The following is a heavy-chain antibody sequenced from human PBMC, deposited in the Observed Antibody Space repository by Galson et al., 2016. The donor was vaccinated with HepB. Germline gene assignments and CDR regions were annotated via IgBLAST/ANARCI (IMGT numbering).Heavy chain of an antibody. J-gene: IGHJ6*02. CDR1: GYMFTTYW. D-gene: IGHD2-21*01. CDR2: IDPSDSYP. V-gene: IGHV5-10-1*01. CDR3: ARHGGAYYYHGMDV. Sequence: QSGAEVKKPGESLRISCEGSGYMFTTYWISWVRQMPGKGLEWMGRIDPSDSYPNYSPSFQGHVTISTDKSISTAYLQWNSLKASDTAIYYLARHGGAYYYHGMDVWGQGTTVTVPS.